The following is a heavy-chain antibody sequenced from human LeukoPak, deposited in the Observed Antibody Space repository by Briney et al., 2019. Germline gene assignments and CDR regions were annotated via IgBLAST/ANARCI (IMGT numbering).Heavy chain of an antibody. CDR1: GGSISSYY. V-gene: IGHV4-59*01. CDR2: IYYSGST. CDR3: ARGHYDSSGHLKDDAFDI. J-gene: IGHJ3*02. Sequence: PSETLSLTCTVSGGSISSYYWSWIRQPPGKGLEWIGYIYYSGSTNYNPSLKSRVTISVDTPKNQFSLKLSSVTAADTAVYYCARGHYDSSGHLKDDAFDIWGQGTMVTVSS. D-gene: IGHD3-22*01.